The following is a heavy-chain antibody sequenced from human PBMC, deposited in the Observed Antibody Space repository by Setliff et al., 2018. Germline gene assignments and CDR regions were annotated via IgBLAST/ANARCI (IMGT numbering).Heavy chain of an antibody. CDR2: INHSGST. D-gene: IGHD1-7*01. CDR1: GASFSDYY. J-gene: IGHJ4*02. CDR3: AKPRVELRWGFES. Sequence: SETLSLTCTVYGASFSDYYWGWIRQPPGKGLEWIAEINHSGSTNYNPSLKSRVTISVDTSKNQFSLKLSSVTAADTAVYYCAKPRVELRWGFESWGQGTLVTVSS. V-gene: IGHV4-34*01.